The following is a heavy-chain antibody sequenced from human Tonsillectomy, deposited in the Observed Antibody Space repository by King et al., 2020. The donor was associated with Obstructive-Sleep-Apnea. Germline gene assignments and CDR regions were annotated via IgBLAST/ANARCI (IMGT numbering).Heavy chain of an antibody. CDR3: ARAGITNVRGDHIDAFDI. CDR2: IACDDYK. D-gene: IGHD3-10*01. CDR1: GFSLSTSGMC. V-gene: IGHV2-70*11. J-gene: IGHJ3*02. Sequence: TLKESGPALVQPTQTLTLTFTFSGFSLSTSGMCVSWIRQPPGKALECLARIACDDYKYYSTSLKIRLTISKDTSKNQVVLTMTNMDPLDTTKYYCARAGITNVRGDHIDAFDIWGQGTMVTVSS.